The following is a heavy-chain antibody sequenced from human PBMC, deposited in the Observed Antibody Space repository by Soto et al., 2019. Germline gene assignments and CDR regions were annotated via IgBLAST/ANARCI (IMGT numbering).Heavy chain of an antibody. CDR1: GGSVSSGSYY. Sequence: QVQLQESGPGLVKPSETLSLTCTVSGGSVSSGSYYWSWIRQPPGKGLEWIGYIYYSGSTNYNPSLKSRVTISVDTSKNQFSLKLSSVTAADTAVYYCARGRGYSYGLLDYGMDVWGQGTMVTVSS. CDR3: ARGRGYSYGLLDYGMDV. J-gene: IGHJ6*02. V-gene: IGHV4-61*01. CDR2: IYYSGST. D-gene: IGHD5-18*01.